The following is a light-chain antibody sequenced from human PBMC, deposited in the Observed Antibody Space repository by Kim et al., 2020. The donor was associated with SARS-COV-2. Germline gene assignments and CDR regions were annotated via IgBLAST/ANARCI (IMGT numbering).Light chain of an antibody. V-gene: IGLV3-21*04. CDR3: QVWDSSSDHVV. J-gene: IGLJ2*01. CDR1: NIGSKS. Sequence: APGKTARITCGGNNIGSKSVTWYQQKPGQAPVRVIYYDSDRPSGIPERFSGSNSGNTATLTISRVEAGDEADYYCQVWDSSSDHVVFGGGTQLTVL. CDR2: YDS.